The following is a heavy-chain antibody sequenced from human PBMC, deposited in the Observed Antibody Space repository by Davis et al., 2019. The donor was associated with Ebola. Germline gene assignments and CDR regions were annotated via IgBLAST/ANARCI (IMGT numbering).Heavy chain of an antibody. CDR3: AANPRREYQLLQSWG. CDR2: ISWNSGSI. V-gene: IGHV3-9*01. D-gene: IGHD2-2*01. Sequence: SLKISCAASGFTFDDYAMHWVRQAPGKGLEWVSGISWNSGSIGYADSVKGRFTISRDNAKNSLYLQMNSLRAEDTALYYCAANPRREYQLLQSWGWGQGTLVTVSS. CDR1: GFTFDDYA. J-gene: IGHJ4*02.